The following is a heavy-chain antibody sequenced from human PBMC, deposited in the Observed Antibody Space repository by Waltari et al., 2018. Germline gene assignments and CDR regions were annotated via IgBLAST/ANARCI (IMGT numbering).Heavy chain of an antibody. V-gene: IGHV3-53*01. Sequence: EVQLVESGGGLIQPGGSLRLSCAASGFTVSSNYMSWVRQAPGKGLEWVSVIYSGGSTYDADSVKGRFTISRDNSKNTLYLQMNSLRAEDTAVYYCARERIAVAGYYYYGMDVWGQGTTVTVS. CDR2: IYSGGST. CDR3: ARERIAVAGYYYYGMDV. D-gene: IGHD6-19*01. J-gene: IGHJ6*02. CDR1: GFTVSSNY.